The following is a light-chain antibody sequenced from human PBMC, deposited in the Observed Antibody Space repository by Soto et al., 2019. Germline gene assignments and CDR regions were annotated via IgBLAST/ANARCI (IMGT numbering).Light chain of an antibody. CDR2: DTS. CDR3: QQYINWPPGIT. CDR1: QSVSSN. V-gene: IGKV3-15*01. J-gene: IGKJ5*01. Sequence: EIVMTQSPATLSVSPGERAALSFRASQSVSSNLAWYQQKPGQAPRLLIYDTSTRATGIPARFSGSGSGTEFTLTISSLQSEDFALYYCQQYINWPPGITFGQGTRLEIK.